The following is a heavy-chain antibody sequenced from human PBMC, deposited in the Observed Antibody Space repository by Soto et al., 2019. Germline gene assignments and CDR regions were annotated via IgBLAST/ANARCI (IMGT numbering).Heavy chain of an antibody. D-gene: IGHD6-13*01. CDR1: GVSISSYY. CDR3: AREGGAAADQSGYYYYGMDV. CDR2: IYYSGST. V-gene: IGHV4-59*01. J-gene: IGHJ6*02. Sequence: PSETLSLTCTVSGVSISSYYWSWIRQPPGKGLEWIGYIYYSGSTNYNPSLKSRVTISVDTSNNQFSLKLSSVTAADTAVYYCAREGGAAADQSGYYYYGMDVWGQGTTVTVSS.